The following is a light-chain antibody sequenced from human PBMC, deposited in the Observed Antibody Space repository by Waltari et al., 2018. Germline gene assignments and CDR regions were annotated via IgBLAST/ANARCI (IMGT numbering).Light chain of an antibody. CDR3: QELNNYPLT. V-gene: IGKV1-9*01. Sequence: DIQMTQSPSFLSAFVGDRVTITCRTSQYIHKYVAWYQQKAGKAPQLLIYAATTLHIGVPSRFSGGGSGTEFTLTISSLQPEDFATYYCQELNNYPLTFGGGTKVEIK. J-gene: IGKJ4*01. CDR2: AAT. CDR1: QYIHKY.